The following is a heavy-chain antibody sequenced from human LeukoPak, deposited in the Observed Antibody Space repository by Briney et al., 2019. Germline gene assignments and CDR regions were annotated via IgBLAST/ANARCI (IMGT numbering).Heavy chain of an antibody. CDR1: GGSFTGYY. V-gene: IGHV4-34*01. J-gene: IGHJ5*02. CDR2: INHSGST. Sequence: SETLSLTCAVYGGSFTGYYWSWIRQPPGKGLEWIGEINHSGSTNYNPSLKSRVTISVDTSKNQFSLKLSSVTAADTAVYYCARVDKSSSWYRNWFDPWGQGTLVTVSS. CDR3: ARVDKSSSWYRNWFDP. D-gene: IGHD6-13*01.